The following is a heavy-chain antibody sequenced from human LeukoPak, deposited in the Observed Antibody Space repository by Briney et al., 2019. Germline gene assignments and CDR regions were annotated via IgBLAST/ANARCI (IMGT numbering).Heavy chain of an antibody. V-gene: IGHV3-53*01. Sequence: GGSLRLSCAASGFTFSSYEMSWVRQAPGKGLEWVSVIYSGGSTYYADSVKGRFTISRDNSKNTLYLQMNSLRAEDTAVYYCVIAAAGTDYWGQGTLVTVSS. J-gene: IGHJ4*02. D-gene: IGHD6-13*01. CDR2: IYSGGST. CDR1: GFTFSSYE. CDR3: VIAAAGTDY.